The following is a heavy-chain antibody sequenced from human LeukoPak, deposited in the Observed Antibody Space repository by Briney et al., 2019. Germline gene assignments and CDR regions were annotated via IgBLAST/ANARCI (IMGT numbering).Heavy chain of an antibody. CDR1: GFTFSSDW. V-gene: IGHV3-30*18. Sequence: GGSLRLSCAGSGFTFSSDWMHWVRQAPGKGLEWVAVISYDGSNKYYADSVKGRFTISRDNSKNTLYLQMNSLRAEDTAVYYCAKDLGSQESGYWGQGTLVTVSS. CDR2: ISYDGSNK. J-gene: IGHJ4*02. CDR3: AKDLGSQESGY. D-gene: IGHD1-26*01.